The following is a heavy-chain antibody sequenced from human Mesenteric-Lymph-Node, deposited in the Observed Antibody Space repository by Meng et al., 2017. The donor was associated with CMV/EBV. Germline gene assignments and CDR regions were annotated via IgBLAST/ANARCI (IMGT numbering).Heavy chain of an antibody. D-gene: IGHD1-26*01. V-gene: IGHV3-21*01. CDR1: GFIFSSKN. J-gene: IGHJ6*02. Sequence: GGSLRLSCAASGFIFSSKNMNWVRQAPGKGLEWVSSISSSSSYIYYADSVKGRFTVSRDNAKNSLYLQMNSLRGEDTAVYYCARVIVGATLGLIYYGMDVWGQGTTVTVSS. CDR3: ARVIVGATLGLIYYGMDV. CDR2: ISSSSSYI.